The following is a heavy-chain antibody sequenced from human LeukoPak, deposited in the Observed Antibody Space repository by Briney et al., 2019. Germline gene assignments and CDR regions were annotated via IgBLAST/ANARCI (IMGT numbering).Heavy chain of an antibody. Sequence: GESLKISCKGSGYSFTSYWIGWVRQMPGKGLEWMGIIYPGDSDTRYSPSFQGQVTISADKSISTAYLQWSSLKASDTAMYYCARLSDGGPWGIAACPSKNWFDPWGQGTLVTVSS. D-gene: IGHD6-6*01. CDR1: GYSFTSYW. CDR2: IYPGDSDT. J-gene: IGHJ5*02. V-gene: IGHV5-51*01. CDR3: ARLSDGGPWGIAACPSKNWFDP.